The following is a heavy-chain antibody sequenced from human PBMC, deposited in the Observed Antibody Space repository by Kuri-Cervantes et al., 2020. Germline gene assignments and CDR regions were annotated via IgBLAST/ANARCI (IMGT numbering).Heavy chain of an antibody. CDR1: GFTFSSYA. V-gene: IGHV3-7*01. Sequence: GESLKISCAASGFTFSSYAMHWVRQAPGKGLEWVANINQDGSEKYYVDSVKGRFTISRDNAKTSLYLQMNSLRAEDSAVYYCARQPDFKIWGQGTPVTVSS. J-gene: IGHJ4*02. CDR2: INQDGSEK. CDR3: ARQPDFKI.